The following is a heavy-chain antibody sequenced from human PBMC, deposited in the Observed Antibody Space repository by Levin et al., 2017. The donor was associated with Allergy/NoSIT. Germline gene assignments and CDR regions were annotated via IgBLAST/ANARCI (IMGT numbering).Heavy chain of an antibody. V-gene: IGHV4-34*01. D-gene: IGHD2-15*01. J-gene: IGHJ4*03. CDR1: GGSFSGYY. CDR3: ARAPEGYCSGGSCYASYFDY. Sequence: NSSETLSLTCAVYGGSFSGYYWSWIRQPPGKGLEWIGEINHSGSTNYNPSLKSRVTISVDTSKNQFSLKLSSVTAADTAVYYCARAPEGYCSGGSCYASYFDYWGQGTTVTVSS. CDR2: INHSGST.